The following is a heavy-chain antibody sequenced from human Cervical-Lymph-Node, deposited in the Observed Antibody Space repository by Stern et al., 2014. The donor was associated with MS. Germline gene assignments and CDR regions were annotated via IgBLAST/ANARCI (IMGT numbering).Heavy chain of an antibody. V-gene: IGHV1-8*01. CDR2: MNPNNANA. CDR1: GYTFTSYD. CDR3: ARGYDSSTSYYGDDAFDI. Sequence: EHLVESGAEVKKPGASVKVSCKASGYTFTSYDIHWVRQATGQGLEWMGWMNPNNANAGYAQKFKGRCTLDRHTSINTAYMELSSLRSEDTAVYYCARGYDSSTSYYGDDAFDIWGQGTMVSVSS. D-gene: IGHD3-22*01. J-gene: IGHJ3*02.